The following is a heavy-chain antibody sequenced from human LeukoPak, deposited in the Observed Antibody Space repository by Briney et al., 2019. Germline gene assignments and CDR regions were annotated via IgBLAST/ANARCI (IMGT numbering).Heavy chain of an antibody. CDR2: ISDSGGTT. J-gene: IGHJ4*02. CDR3: AKRGVVIRVILVGFHKQAYYFES. D-gene: IGHD3-22*01. CDR1: GITLSNYG. V-gene: IGHV3-23*01. Sequence: GGSLRLSCAVSGITLSNYGMSWVRQAPGKGLEWVAGISDSGGTTNYADSVKGRFTVSRDNPKNTLYLQMNSLRAEDAAVYFCAKRGVVIRVILVGFHKQAYYFESWGQGVLVTVSS.